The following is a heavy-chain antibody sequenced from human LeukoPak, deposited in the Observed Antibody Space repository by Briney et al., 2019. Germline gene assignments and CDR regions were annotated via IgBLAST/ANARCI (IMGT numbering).Heavy chain of an antibody. CDR3: ARPTYCGSNCYFNFDY. D-gene: IGHD2-21*02. CDR2: IKPNSGVT. CDR1: GYTFATYF. J-gene: IGHJ4*02. Sequence: GASVKVSCKTSGYTFATYFMHWVRQAPGQGLEWMGYIKPNSGVTNYAQKFRGRVTMTWDTSISTAYIELSGLTSDDTAIYYSARPTYCGSNCYFNFDYWGQGTLVTVSS. V-gene: IGHV1-2*02.